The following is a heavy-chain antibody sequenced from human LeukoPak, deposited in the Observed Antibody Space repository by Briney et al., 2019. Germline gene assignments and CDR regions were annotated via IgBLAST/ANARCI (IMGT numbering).Heavy chain of an antibody. Sequence: SGPTLVKPTQTLTLTCTFSGFSLTTSEMCVSWIRQPPGKAPEWLALIDWDDDRYYSPSLKTRLTISRDTSKNQVVLTMTNMDPVDTAAYYCARISHSGGRDAFDIWGQGTVVTVSS. V-gene: IGHV2-70*13. D-gene: IGHD2-15*01. CDR2: IDWDDDR. J-gene: IGHJ3*02. CDR1: GFSLTTSEMC. CDR3: ARISHSGGRDAFDI.